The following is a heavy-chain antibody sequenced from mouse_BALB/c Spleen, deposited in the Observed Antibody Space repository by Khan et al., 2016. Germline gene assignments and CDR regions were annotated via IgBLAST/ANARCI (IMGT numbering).Heavy chain of an antibody. Sequence: VQLQQSGPELMKPGASVKISCKASGYSFTSYYMHWVKQSHGKSLEWIGYIDPFNGGTSYNQKFKGKATLTVDKSSSTAYMHLSSLTSEDSAVYYCASSTQSFYAMVYWGQGTSVTVSS. V-gene: IGHV1S135*01. CDR2: IDPFNGGT. J-gene: IGHJ4*01. D-gene: IGHD1-1*01. CDR3: ASSTQSFYAMVY. CDR1: GYSFTSYY.